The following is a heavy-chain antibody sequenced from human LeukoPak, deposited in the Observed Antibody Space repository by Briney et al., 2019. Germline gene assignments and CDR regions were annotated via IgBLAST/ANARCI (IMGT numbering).Heavy chain of an antibody. D-gene: IGHD2-2*01. CDR3: VSFYETY. CDR2: INSDGSWT. V-gene: IGHV3-74*01. Sequence: GGSPRLSCAASGNYWMHWVRQAPGKGLVWVSHINSDGSWTSYADSVKGRFTISKDNAKNTVYLRMNNLRAEDTAVYYCVSFYETYWGRGTLVTVS. J-gene: IGHJ4*02. CDR1: GNYW.